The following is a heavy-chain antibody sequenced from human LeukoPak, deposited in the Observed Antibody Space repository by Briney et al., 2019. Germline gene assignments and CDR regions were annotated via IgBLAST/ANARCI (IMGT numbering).Heavy chain of an antibody. J-gene: IGHJ4*02. V-gene: IGHV4-4*07. CDR2: IYTSGST. CDR3: ARGELEPSYFGY. Sequence: SETLSLTCTVSGGSIITSYYWCWIRQPAGKGLEYIGRIYTSGSTSYNPSLKSRVTMSLDTSKNQFSLRLTSVTAADTAVYYCARGELEPSYFGYWGQGALVTVSS. D-gene: IGHD1-1*01. CDR1: GGSIITSYY.